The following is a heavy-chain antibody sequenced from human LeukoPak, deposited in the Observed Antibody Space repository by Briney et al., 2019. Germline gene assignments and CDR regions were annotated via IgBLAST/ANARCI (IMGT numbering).Heavy chain of an antibody. J-gene: IGHJ4*02. V-gene: IGHV1-24*01. Sequence: ASVKVSCKVSGYTLTELSMHWVRQAPGKGLEWMGGFDPEDGETIYAQKFQGRVTMTEDTSTDTAYMELSSLRSEDTAVYYCATTPVYCSSTSCYKGVFDYWGQGTLVTVSS. CDR3: ATTPVYCSSTSCYKGVFDY. D-gene: IGHD2-2*02. CDR1: GYTLTELS. CDR2: FDPEDGET.